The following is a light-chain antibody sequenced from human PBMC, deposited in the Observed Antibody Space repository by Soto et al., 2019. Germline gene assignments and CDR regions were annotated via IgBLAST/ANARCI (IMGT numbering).Light chain of an antibody. CDR3: QQYNSYPYT. V-gene: IGKV1-5*03. CDR2: KAS. J-gene: IGKJ2*01. Sequence: DIQMTQSPSTLSASVRDRVTITCRASQSISSWLAWYQQKPGKAPKLLIYKASSLESGVPSRFSGSGSGTEFTLTISSLQPDDFATYYCQQYNSYPYTFGQGTKVDIK. CDR1: QSISSW.